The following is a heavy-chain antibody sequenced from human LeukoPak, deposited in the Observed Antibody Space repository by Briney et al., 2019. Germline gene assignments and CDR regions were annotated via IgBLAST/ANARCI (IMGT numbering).Heavy chain of an antibody. Sequence: SVKVSCKASGGTFSSYAISWVRQAPGQGLEWMGGIIPIFGTANYAQKFQGRVTITADESTSTAYMELSSLRSEDTAVYYCARDGGFWSGCSYYFDYWGQGTLVTVSS. J-gene: IGHJ4*02. CDR3: ARDGGFWSGCSYYFDY. V-gene: IGHV1-69*13. CDR2: IIPIFGTA. CDR1: GGTFSSYA. D-gene: IGHD3-3*01.